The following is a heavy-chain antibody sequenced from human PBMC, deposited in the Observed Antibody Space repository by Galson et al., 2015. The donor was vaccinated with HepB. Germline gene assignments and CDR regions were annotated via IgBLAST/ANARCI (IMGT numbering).Heavy chain of an antibody. CDR3: AKGYGLFDS. Sequence: SLRLSCAASGFAFDSHAMSWVRQAPGKGLGWISGISGNGDSTFYADSVKGRFTVSKDNSKNILYLQINSLRVEDRGLYFCAKGYGLFDSWGQGILVTVSS. V-gene: IGHV3-23*01. CDR2: ISGNGDST. D-gene: IGHD5-18*01. J-gene: IGHJ5*01. CDR1: GFAFDSHA.